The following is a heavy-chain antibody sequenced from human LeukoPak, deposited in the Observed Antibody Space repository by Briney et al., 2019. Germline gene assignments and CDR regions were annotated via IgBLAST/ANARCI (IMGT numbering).Heavy chain of an antibody. J-gene: IGHJ4*02. D-gene: IGHD6-6*01. CDR1: GFTFSSYG. CDR2: IRYDGSNK. CDR3: ANLYSSSSIFDY. V-gene: IGHV3-30*02. Sequence: PGGSLRLSCAASGFTFSSYGMHWVRQAPGKGLEWVAFIRYDGSNKYYADSVKGRFTISRDNSKNTLYLQMNSLRAEDTAVYYCANLYSSSSIFDYWGQGTLVTVSS.